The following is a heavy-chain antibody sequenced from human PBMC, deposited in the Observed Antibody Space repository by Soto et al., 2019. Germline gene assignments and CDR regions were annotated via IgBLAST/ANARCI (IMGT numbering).Heavy chain of an antibody. D-gene: IGHD1-7*01. CDR1: GGSISSSSYY. CDR2: ISGSGAKT. J-gene: IGHJ5*02. Sequence: ETLSLTCTVSGGSISSSSYYLNWVRQAPGKGLEWVSTISGSGAKTYYADSVKGRFTISRDNSKNTLYLQMNSLRAEDTAVYYCAKDWELTDPWGQGTLVTVSS. V-gene: IGHV3-23*01. CDR3: AKDWELTDP.